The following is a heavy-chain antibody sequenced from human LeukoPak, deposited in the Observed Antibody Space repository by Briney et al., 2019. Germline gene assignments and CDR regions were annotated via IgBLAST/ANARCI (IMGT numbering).Heavy chain of an antibody. CDR1: GGSISSGGYS. CDR2: IYHSGST. Sequence: SQTLSLTCAVSGGSISSGGYSWSWIRQPPGKGLEWIGYIYHSGSTYYNPSLKSRVTIPVDRSKNQFSLKLSSVTAADTAVYYCARVPAAGIGGNWFDPWGQGTLVTVSS. V-gene: IGHV4-30-2*01. D-gene: IGHD6-13*01. J-gene: IGHJ5*02. CDR3: ARVPAAGIGGNWFDP.